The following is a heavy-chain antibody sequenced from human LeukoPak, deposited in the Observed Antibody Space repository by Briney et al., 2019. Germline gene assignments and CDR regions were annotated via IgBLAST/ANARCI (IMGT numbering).Heavy chain of an antibody. Sequence: GGSLRLSCAASGFTFSHAWMSWVRQAPGEGLEWVGRSKSKTDGGTTDYAAPVKGRFTISRDESKNMLYLQMNSLKIEDTAVYYCTTVFYVGGYWGQGTLVTVSS. V-gene: IGHV3-15*01. D-gene: IGHD2/OR15-2a*01. J-gene: IGHJ4*02. CDR3: TTVFYVGGY. CDR2: SKSKTDGGTT. CDR1: GFTFSHAW.